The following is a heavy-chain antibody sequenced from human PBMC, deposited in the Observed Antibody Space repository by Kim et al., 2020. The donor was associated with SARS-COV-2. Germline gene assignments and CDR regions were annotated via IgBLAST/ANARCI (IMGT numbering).Heavy chain of an antibody. Sequence: LTSRVTISVDTSNNQFALRLSSVTAADTAVYYCARDPAVVGATTWGYFDYWGQGTLVTVSS. V-gene: IGHV4-59*01. CDR3: ARDPAVVGATTWGYFDY. J-gene: IGHJ4*02. D-gene: IGHD1-26*01.